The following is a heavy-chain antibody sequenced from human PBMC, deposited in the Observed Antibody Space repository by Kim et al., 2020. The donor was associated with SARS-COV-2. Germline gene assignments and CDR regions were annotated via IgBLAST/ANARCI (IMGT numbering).Heavy chain of an antibody. Sequence: SVKVSCKASGGTFSSYAISWVRQAPGQGLEWMGGIIPIFGTANYAQKFQGRVTITADESTSTAYMELSSLRSEDTAVYYCARGTYYYDSSGYWGLDYWGQGTLVTVSS. J-gene: IGHJ4*02. D-gene: IGHD3-22*01. CDR1: GGTFSSYA. V-gene: IGHV1-69*13. CDR3: ARGTYYYDSSGYWGLDY. CDR2: IIPIFGTA.